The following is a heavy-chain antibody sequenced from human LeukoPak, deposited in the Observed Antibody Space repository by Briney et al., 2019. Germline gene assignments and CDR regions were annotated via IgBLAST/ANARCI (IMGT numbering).Heavy chain of an antibody. CDR3: ARHVDLGDGYNFLDY. V-gene: IGHV4-59*08. D-gene: IGHD5-24*01. CDR2: IYYSGST. Sequence: SETLSLTCTVSGGPISSYYWSWLRQPPGKGLVWIGYIYYSGSTNYNPSLKSRVTISVDTYKNLFSLKLSSVTAADTAVYYCARHVDLGDGYNFLDYWGQGTLVTVSS. CDR1: GGPISSYY. J-gene: IGHJ4*02.